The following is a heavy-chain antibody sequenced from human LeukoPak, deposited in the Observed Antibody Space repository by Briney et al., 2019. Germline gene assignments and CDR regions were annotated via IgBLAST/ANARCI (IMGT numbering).Heavy chain of an antibody. D-gene: IGHD5-12*01. J-gene: IGHJ4*02. Sequence: GSLRLSCAASGFTFSTYTMNWVRQAPGKGLEWVSSINSGSSDIYYAESVRGRFTISRDNAKNSLYLQMNSLRAEDTAVYYCTKGGCHGYDFYYWGQGTLVTVSS. CDR3: TKGGCHGYDFYY. V-gene: IGHV3-21*01. CDR2: INSGSSDI. CDR1: GFTFSTYT.